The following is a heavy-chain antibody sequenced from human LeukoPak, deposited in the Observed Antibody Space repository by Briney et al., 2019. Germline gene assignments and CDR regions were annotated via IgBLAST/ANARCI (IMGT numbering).Heavy chain of an antibody. CDR3: ARVVRGAVTSNCFDP. CDR2: ISNSGTT. Sequence: PSETLSLTCTVSGGSINDYYWTWIRQAPGKGLEWIAYISNSGTTDYNPSLKSRVTMSVDTSNNEFSLRLTSVTAADTAMYYCARVVRGAVTSNCFDPWGQGTLVTVSS. D-gene: IGHD4-17*01. J-gene: IGHJ5*02. CDR1: GGSINDYY. V-gene: IGHV4-59*01.